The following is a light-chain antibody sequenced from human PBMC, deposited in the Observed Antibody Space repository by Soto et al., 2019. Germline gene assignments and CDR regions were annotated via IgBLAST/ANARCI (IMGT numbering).Light chain of an antibody. V-gene: IGKV3-15*01. CDR1: QGIGST. CDR3: QXYNNWPLT. CDR2: DES. Sequence: EIVMTQSPATLSVSPGEVATLSCRASQGIGSTLAWYQHKTGQTPRILIYDESTRATGVPDRLSGSGSGTELNLTINRLQSEDFAVYYCQXYNNWPLTCGGGTKVDI. J-gene: IGKJ4*01.